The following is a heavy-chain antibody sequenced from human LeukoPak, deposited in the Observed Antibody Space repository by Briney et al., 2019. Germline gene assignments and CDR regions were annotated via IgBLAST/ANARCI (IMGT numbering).Heavy chain of an antibody. CDR3: ARARSGRDGYYFDY. Sequence: GSLRLSCAASGFTFSSYSMNWVRQAPGKGLEWVSSISSSSSYIYYADSVKGRFTISRDNAKNSLYLQMNSLRAEDTAVYYCARARSGRDGYYFDYWGQGTLVTVSS. J-gene: IGHJ4*02. V-gene: IGHV3-21*01. CDR1: GFTFSSYS. CDR2: ISSSSSYI. D-gene: IGHD5-24*01.